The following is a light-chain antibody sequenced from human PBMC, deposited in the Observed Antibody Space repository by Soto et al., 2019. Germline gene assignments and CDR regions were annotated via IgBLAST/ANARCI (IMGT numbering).Light chain of an antibody. J-gene: IGLJ1*01. CDR2: RNN. CDR3: AAWDDSLSGPNYV. Sequence: QSLRTQPPSASVTPGQRVTISCSGSSSNIGSNYVYWYQQLPGTAPKLLIYRNNQRPSGVPDRFSGSKSGTSASLAISGLRSEDEADYYCAAWDDSLSGPNYVFGTGTKVTVL. CDR1: SSNIGSNY. V-gene: IGLV1-47*01.